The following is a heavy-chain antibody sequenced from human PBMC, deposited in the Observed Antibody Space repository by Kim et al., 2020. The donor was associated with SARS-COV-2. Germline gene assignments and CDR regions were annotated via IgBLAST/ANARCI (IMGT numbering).Heavy chain of an antibody. CDR1: GGSISSYY. D-gene: IGHD1-20*01. CDR3: ARDLGILPYYYGMDV. Sequence: SETLSLTCTVSGGSISSYYWSWIRQPPGKGLEWIGYIYYSGSTNYNPSLKSRVTISVDTSKNQFSLKLSSVTAADTAVYYCARDLGILPYYYGMDVWGQGTTVTVSS. V-gene: IGHV4-59*13. J-gene: IGHJ6*02. CDR2: IYYSGST.